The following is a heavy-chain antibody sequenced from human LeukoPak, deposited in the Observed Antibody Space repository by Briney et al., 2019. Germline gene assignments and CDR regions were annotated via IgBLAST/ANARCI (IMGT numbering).Heavy chain of an antibody. Sequence: SETLSLTCAVYGGSFSGYYWNWIRQPPGKGLEWIGEINHSGSTNYNPSLKSRVTISVDTSKNQFSLKLSSVTAADTAVYYCARVVVAAAIPYFDYWGQGTLVTVS. CDR1: GGSFSGYY. D-gene: IGHD2-2*02. J-gene: IGHJ4*02. CDR2: INHSGST. V-gene: IGHV4-34*01. CDR3: ARVVVAAAIPYFDY.